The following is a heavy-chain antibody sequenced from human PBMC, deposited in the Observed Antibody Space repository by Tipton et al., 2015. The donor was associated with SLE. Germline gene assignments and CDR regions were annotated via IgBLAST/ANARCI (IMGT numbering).Heavy chain of an antibody. V-gene: IGHV3-33*01. D-gene: IGHD1-26*01. CDR3: ARGGHPGDYFDY. CDR2: IRYDGSNK. J-gene: IGHJ4*02. Sequence: SLRLSCAASGFTFSSYGMHWVRQAPGKGLEWVAVIRYDGSNKCYADSVKGRFTISRDNSKNTLYLQMNSLRAEDTAVYYCARGGHPGDYFDYWGQGTLVTVSS. CDR1: GFTFSSYG.